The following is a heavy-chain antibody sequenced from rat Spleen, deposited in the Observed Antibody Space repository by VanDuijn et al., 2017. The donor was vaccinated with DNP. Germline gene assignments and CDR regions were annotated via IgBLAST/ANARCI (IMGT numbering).Heavy chain of an antibody. CDR2: ISTSGGNS. CDR1: GFIFSNYG. Sequence: EVQLVESGGGLVQPGGSMKLSCAASGFIFSNYGMAWVRQAPTKGLEWVASISTSGGNSYYRDSVKGRFTISRDNAKNTQYLQMDSLRSEDTATYYCARGAVATYYWYFDFWGPGTMVTVSS. J-gene: IGHJ1*01. V-gene: IGHV5S13*01. CDR3: ARGAVATYYWYFDF. D-gene: IGHD1-3*01.